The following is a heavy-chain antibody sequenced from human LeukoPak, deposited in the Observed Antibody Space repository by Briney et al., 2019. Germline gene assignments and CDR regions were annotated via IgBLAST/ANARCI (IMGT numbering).Heavy chain of an antibody. J-gene: IGHJ4*02. CDR3: AIDLAAAASD. D-gene: IGHD2-2*01. V-gene: IGHV3-33*01. Sequence: NPGGSLRLSCAASGFTFSTYGMQWVRQAPDKGLEWVAVIWHDGSKKYYADSVKGRFTISRDNSKNTLYLQMNSLRAEDTAVYYCAIDLAAAASDWGQGTLVTVSS. CDR1: GFTFSTYG. CDR2: IWHDGSKK.